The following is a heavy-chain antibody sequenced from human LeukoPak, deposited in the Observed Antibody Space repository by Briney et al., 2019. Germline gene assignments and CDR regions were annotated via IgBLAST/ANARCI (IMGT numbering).Heavy chain of an antibody. D-gene: IGHD3-22*01. CDR1: GGSISSYY. J-gene: IGHJ4*02. CDR2: ITASGSS. Sequence: SETLSLTCTVSGGSISSYYWSWIRQPAGKGLEWIGRITASGSSNYNPSLKSRVTISVDTSKNQFSLKLSPVTAADTAVYYCARGGWNKFDYWGQGTLVTVSS. V-gene: IGHV4-4*07. CDR3: ARGGWNKFDY.